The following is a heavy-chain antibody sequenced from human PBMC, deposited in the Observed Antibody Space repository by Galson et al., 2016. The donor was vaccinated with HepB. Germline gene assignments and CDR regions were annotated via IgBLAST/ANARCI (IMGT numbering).Heavy chain of an antibody. J-gene: IGHJ4*02. CDR3: ASRQYYFRSGAWQNVSDV. CDR1: GYSFTSLW. CDR2: IDPSDGYS. D-gene: IGHD3-10*01. V-gene: IGHV5-10-1*01. Sequence: QSGAEVKKPGETLRISCQASGYSFTSLWISWVRQMPGKGLEWMGRIDPSDGYSNYSPSFEGRVTISVDKSITTVYLEWSSVKASDTAIYYCASRQYYFRSGAWQNVSDVWGQGTRVSVSS.